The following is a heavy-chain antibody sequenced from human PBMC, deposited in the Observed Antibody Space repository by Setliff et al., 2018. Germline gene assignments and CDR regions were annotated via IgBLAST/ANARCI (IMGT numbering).Heavy chain of an antibody. V-gene: IGHV1-69*13. Sequence: SVKVSCKASGGMSGTYSISWVRQAPGQGLEWMGAIIPIFGTPNYAQKFQDRVTITAGVSTSTAYMELSSLRSDDTAVYYCARLVRYCTRTSCQRTPGAEYWGQGTLVTVSS. CDR1: GGMSGTYS. J-gene: IGHJ4*02. D-gene: IGHD2-2*01. CDR2: IIPIFGTP. CDR3: ARLVRYCTRTSCQRTPGAEY.